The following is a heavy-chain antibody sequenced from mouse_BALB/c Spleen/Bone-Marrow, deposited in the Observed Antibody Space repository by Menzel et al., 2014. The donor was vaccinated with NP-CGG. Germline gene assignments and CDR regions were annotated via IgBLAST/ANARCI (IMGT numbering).Heavy chain of an antibody. CDR1: GYTFSSYW. CDR3: GGGGGGGGYWYFDV. V-gene: IGHV1-9*01. CDR2: ILPGSGST. Sequence: QVQLQQSGAELMKPGASVKISCKATGYTFSSYWIGWVKQRPGHGLEWIGEILPGSGSTNYNEKFKGKATFTADTSSNSAYMKPRTLRSELSSVYEGGGGGGGGGYWYFDVWGAGTTVTVSS. J-gene: IGHJ1*01.